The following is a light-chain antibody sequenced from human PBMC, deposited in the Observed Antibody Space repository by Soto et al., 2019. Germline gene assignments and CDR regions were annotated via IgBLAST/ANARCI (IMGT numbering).Light chain of an antibody. CDR1: QGIRND. V-gene: IGKV1-17*01. CDR2: AAS. J-gene: IGKJ4*01. CDR3: LQHNSYPLT. Sequence: DIHMSQYPPSLSAALGRIINTTCRASQGIRNDLGWYQQKPGKAPKRLIYAASSLQSGVPSRFSGSGSGTEFTLTISSLQPEDFATYYCLQHNSYPLTFGGGTKVDIK.